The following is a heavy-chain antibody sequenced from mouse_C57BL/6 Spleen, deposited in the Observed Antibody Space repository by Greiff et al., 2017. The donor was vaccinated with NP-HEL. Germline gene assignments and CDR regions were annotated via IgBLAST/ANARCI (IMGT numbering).Heavy chain of an antibody. Sequence: VQLVESGAELVKPGASVKISCKASGSAFSSYWMNWVKQRPGKGLEWIGQIYPGDGDTNYNGTFKGRATLTADNSSSPAYMQLSSLTAEDSAVNFVAIGDQTGTGAWFAYWGQGTLVTVSA. V-gene: IGHV1-80*01. D-gene: IGHD4-1*01. J-gene: IGHJ3*01. CDR1: GSAFSSYW. CDR3: AIGDQTGTGAWFAY. CDR2: IYPGDGDT.